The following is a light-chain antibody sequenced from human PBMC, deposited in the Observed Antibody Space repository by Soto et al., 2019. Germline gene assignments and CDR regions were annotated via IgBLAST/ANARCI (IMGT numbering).Light chain of an antibody. CDR1: SSDVGGYNY. Sequence: QSALTQPASVSGSHGQSITISCTGTSSDVGGYNYVSWYQQHPGKAPKVIIYNVSNRPSGVSNRLSGSKSGNTASLTISGLQAEDEADYYCSSYASRTVVVFGGGTQLTVL. J-gene: IGLJ2*01. CDR2: NVS. V-gene: IGLV2-14*03. CDR3: SSYASRTVVV.